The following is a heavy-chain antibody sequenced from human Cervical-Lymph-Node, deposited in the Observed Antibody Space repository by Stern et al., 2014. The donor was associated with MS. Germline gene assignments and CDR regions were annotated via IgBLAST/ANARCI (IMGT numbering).Heavy chain of an antibody. J-gene: IGHJ6*02. Sequence: EVQLVESGGGLVQPGGSLRLSCAASGFTFNNFDMHWVRQATGKGLEWVSAIGTAGDTYYPDSVKGRLTVSRENAKNSLYLQMSGLRAGDTAVYYCVRGQEGAVAGVPWSSYGMNVWGQGTTVTVSS. CDR3: VRGQEGAVAGVPWSSYGMNV. CDR1: GFTFNNFD. D-gene: IGHD6-19*01. CDR2: IGTAGDT. V-gene: IGHV3-13*01.